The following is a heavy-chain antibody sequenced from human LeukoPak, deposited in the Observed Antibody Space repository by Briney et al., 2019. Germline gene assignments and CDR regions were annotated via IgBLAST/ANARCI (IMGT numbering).Heavy chain of an antibody. Sequence: PGRSLRLSCAASGFTFDDYAMHWVRQAPGKGLEWISGITWNSDNIEYADSVKGRFTISRDNAKNSLYLQMNSLRAEDMALYCCAKGGGGRLIYYYYMDVWGKGTTVTVSS. J-gene: IGHJ6*03. CDR1: GFTFDDYA. CDR3: AKGGGGRLIYYYYMDV. V-gene: IGHV3-9*03. CDR2: ITWNSDNI. D-gene: IGHD3-16*01.